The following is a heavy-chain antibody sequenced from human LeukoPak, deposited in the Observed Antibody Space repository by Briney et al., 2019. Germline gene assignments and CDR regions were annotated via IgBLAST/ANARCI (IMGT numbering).Heavy chain of an antibody. V-gene: IGHV3-48*04. CDR2: ISSGGSTI. CDR3: AREGNGMDA. Sequence: GGSLRLSCAASGFTFSSYSMNWVRQAPGKGLEWVSYISSGGSTIYYADSVKGRFTISRDNAKNSLYLQMNSLRAEDTAVYYCAREGNGMDAWGQGTTVIVPS. J-gene: IGHJ6*02. D-gene: IGHD6-13*01. CDR1: GFTFSSYS.